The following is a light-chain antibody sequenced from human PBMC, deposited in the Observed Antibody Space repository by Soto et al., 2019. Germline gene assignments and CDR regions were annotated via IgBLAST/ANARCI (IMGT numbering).Light chain of an antibody. CDR1: QGISSY. Sequence: DIQLTQSPSFLSASVGDRFTITFLASQGISSYLAWYQQKPGKAPKLLIYAASTLQSGVPSRFSGSGSGTEFTLTISSLQPEDFATYYCQQLNSYPITFGQGTRLEIK. CDR3: QQLNSYPIT. CDR2: AAS. V-gene: IGKV1-9*01. J-gene: IGKJ5*01.